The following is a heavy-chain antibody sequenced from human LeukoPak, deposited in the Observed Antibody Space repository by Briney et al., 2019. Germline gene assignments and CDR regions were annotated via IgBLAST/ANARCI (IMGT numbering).Heavy chain of an antibody. CDR1: GFTVSSNY. CDR3: ARENRYYYDSSGYYNY. V-gene: IGHV3-66*01. CDR2: IYSGGST. D-gene: IGHD3-22*01. Sequence: PGGSLRLSCAASGFTVSSNYMSRVRQAPGKGLEWVSVIYSGGSTYYADSVKGRFTISRDNSKNTLYLQMNSLRAEDTAVYYCARENRYYYDSSGYYNYWGQGTLVTVSS. J-gene: IGHJ4*02.